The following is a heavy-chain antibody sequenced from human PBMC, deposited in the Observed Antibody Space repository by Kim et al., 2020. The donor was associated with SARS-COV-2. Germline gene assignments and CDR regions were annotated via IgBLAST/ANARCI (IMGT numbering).Heavy chain of an antibody. V-gene: IGHV5-51*01. CDR1: GYSFTSYW. J-gene: IGHJ4*02. CDR2: IYPGDSDT. CDR3: ARQGWLRLKNYYFDY. D-gene: IGHD5-12*01. Sequence: GESLKISCKGSGYSFTSYWIGWVRQMPGKGLEWMGIIYPGDSDTRYSPSFQGQVTISADKSISTAYLQWSSLKASDTAMYYCARQGWLRLKNYYFDYWGQGTLVTVSS.